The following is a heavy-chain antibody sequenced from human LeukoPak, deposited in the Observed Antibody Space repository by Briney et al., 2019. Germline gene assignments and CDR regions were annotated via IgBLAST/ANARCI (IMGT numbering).Heavy chain of an antibody. CDR3: ARGGPTMTTVTTFDY. CDR1: GGSVSSYY. D-gene: IGHD4-17*01. V-gene: IGHV4-4*07. Sequence: SETLSLTCTVSGGSVSSYYWSWIRQPPGKGLEWIGRIYTSGSTNYNPSLKSRVTMSVDTSKNQFSLKLSSVTAAGTAVYYCARGGPTMTTVTTFDYWGQGTLVTVSS. CDR2: IYTSGST. J-gene: IGHJ4*02.